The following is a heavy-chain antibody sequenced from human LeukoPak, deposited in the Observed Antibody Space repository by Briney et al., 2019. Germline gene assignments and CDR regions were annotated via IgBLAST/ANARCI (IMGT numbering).Heavy chain of an antibody. CDR3: ARREGSGWYYFDY. J-gene: IGHJ4*02. CDR1: GFTFSNSW. D-gene: IGHD6-19*01. Sequence: QPGGSLRLSCAASGFTFSNSWMHWVRHAPGKGLVWISLINTDGSTTIYADSVKGRFTISRDNAKNTLYLQMNSLRPEDTAVYYCARREGSGWYYFDYWGQGTLVTVSS. V-gene: IGHV3-74*01. CDR2: INTDGSTT.